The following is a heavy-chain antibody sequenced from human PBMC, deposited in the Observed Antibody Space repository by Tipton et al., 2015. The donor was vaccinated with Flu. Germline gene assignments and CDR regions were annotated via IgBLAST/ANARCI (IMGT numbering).Heavy chain of an antibody. CDR2: ISSSSSYI. V-gene: IGHV3-21*01. J-gene: IGHJ4*02. D-gene: IGHD5-18*01. CDR1: GFTFSSYS. CDR3: ASSGYSYGYGNY. Sequence: GSLRLSCAASGFTFSSYSMNWVRQAPGKGLEWVSSISSSSSYIYYADSVKGRFTISRDNAKNSLYLQMNSLRAEDTAVYYCASSGYSYGYGNYWGQGTLVTVSS.